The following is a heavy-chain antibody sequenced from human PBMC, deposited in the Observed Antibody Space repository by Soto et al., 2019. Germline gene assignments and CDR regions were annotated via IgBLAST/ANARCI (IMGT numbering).Heavy chain of an antibody. CDR2: INHLETT. V-gene: IGHV4-30-2*01. CDR1: GASITYGGYS. CDR3: ARGGGSDSFDY. J-gene: IGHJ4*02. D-gene: IGHD1-26*01. Sequence: QLQLHESGSGLVKPSQTLSLTCTVSGASITYGGYSWSWIRQTPGKGLEWIGYINHLETTFYNPSFVSRLSLSIDRAKNQFSLSLNSMSAADRAVYFCARGGGSDSFDYWGQGILVTVSS.